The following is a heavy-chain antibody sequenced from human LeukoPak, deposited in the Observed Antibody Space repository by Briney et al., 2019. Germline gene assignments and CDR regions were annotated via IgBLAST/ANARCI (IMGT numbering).Heavy chain of an antibody. V-gene: IGHV4-34*01. CDR1: GGSFSGYY. Sequence: PSETLSLTCAVYGGSFSGYYWSWIRQPPGKGLEWIGEINHSGSTNYNPSLKSRVTISVDTSKNQFSLKLSSVTAADTAVYYCARGGYDSDYWGQGTLVTASS. D-gene: IGHD5-12*01. CDR3: ARGGYDSDY. J-gene: IGHJ4*02. CDR2: INHSGST.